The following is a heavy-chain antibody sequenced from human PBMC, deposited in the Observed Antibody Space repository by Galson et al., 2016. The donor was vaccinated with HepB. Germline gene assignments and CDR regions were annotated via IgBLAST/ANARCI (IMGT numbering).Heavy chain of an antibody. CDR2: INTDGSST. J-gene: IGHJ4*02. Sequence: SLRLFCADSGFTFSSDWMHWVRQAPGKGLVWVSRINTDGSSTSYADSVKGRFTISRDNAKNTLYLQMNSLRAEDTAVYYCARGGSRPIDYWGQGTLVTVSS. CDR1: GFTFSSDW. V-gene: IGHV3-74*01. D-gene: IGHD1-26*01. CDR3: ARGGSRPIDY.